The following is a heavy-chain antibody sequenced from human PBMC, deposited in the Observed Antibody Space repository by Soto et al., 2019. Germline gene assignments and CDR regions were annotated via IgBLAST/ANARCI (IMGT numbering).Heavy chain of an antibody. J-gene: IGHJ4*02. CDR2: IYYSGST. CDR1: GGSISSYY. CDR3: ARDMGRGAQIV. V-gene: IGHV4-59*01. D-gene: IGHD1-26*01. Sequence: SETLSLTCTVSGGSISSYYWSWIRQPPGKGLEWIGYIYYSGSTNYNPSLKSRVTISVDTSKNQFSLKLSSVTAADTAVYYCARDMGRGAQIVWGQGTLVTVS.